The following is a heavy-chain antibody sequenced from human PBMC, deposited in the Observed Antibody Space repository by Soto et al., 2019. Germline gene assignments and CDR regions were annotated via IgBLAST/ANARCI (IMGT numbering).Heavy chain of an antibody. CDR2: IIPIFGTA. Sequence: QVQLVQSGAEVKKPGSSVKVSCKASGGTFSSYAISWGRQAPGRGLEWMGGIIPIFGTANYAQKFQGRVTITADKSTSTAYMELGSLRSEDAAVYYGARRPYGAFDIWGQGTMVTVSS. CDR3: ARRPYGAFDI. D-gene: IGHD2-21*01. CDR1: GGTFSSYA. J-gene: IGHJ3*02. V-gene: IGHV1-69*06.